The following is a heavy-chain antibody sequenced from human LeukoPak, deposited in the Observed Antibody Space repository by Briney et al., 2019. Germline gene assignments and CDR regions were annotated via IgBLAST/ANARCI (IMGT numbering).Heavy chain of an antibody. V-gene: IGHV3-53*01. D-gene: IGHD5-18*01. CDR3: ARRMWIQPNNWFDP. CDR1: GFTVSNKY. CDR2: IYSGGDT. Sequence: GGSLRLSCAASGFTVSNKYMNWVRQAPGKGLEWVSVIYSGGDTYYADSVKGRFTISRDNSKNTLYLQMNSLRAEDTAVYYCARRMWIQPNNWFDPWGQGTLVTVSS. J-gene: IGHJ5*02.